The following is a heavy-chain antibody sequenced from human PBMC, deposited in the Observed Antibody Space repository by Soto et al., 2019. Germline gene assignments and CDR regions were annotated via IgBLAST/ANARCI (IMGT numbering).Heavy chain of an antibody. CDR2: ISGSGEST. CDR1: GFTFSSYA. D-gene: IGHD6-19*01. V-gene: IGHV3-23*01. Sequence: EVQLLESGGGLVQPGGSLRLSCAASGFTFSSYAMSWVRQAPGKGLEWVSGISGSGESTYYADSVKGRFTISGDNSKNTLYLQMDSLRAEDTAIYYCAKAVAGTGNFYYYMYVWGKGTTVTVSS. J-gene: IGHJ6*03. CDR3: AKAVAGTGNFYYYMYV.